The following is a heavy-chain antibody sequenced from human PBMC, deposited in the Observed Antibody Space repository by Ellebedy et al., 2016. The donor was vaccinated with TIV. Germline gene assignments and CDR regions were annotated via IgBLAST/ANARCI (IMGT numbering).Heavy chain of an antibody. CDR1: GFTFSSNW. CDR2: IKKDGSEK. Sequence: GESLKISCAASGFTFSSNWMSWVRQAPGKGLEWVANIKKDGSEKYNVDSVKVRFTISRDNDKNALYLKMNSLSAEDTAVYYCARVYDNIDYWGQGTLVTVSS. D-gene: IGHD3-22*01. V-gene: IGHV3-7*01. J-gene: IGHJ4*02. CDR3: ARVYDNIDY.